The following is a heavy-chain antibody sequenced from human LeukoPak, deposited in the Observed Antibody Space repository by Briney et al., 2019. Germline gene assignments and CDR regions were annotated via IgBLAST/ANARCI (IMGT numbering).Heavy chain of an antibody. CDR1: GYTFTGYY. J-gene: IGHJ4*02. D-gene: IGHD5-18*01. CDR3: ATQGGYSYGQEVYFDY. V-gene: IGHV1-2*04. Sequence: ASVKVSCKASGYTFTGYYMHWVRQAPGQGLEWMGWINPNSGGTNYAQKFQGWVTMTRDTSISTAYMELSRLRSDDTAVYYCATQGGYSYGQEVYFDYWGQGTLVTVSS. CDR2: INPNSGGT.